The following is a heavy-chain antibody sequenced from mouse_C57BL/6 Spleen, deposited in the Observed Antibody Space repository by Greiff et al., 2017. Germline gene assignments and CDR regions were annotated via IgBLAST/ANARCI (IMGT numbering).Heavy chain of an antibody. CDR3: TRSLDY. V-gene: IGHV1-15*01. J-gene: IGHJ2*01. Sequence: VKVVESGAELVRPGASVTLSCKASGYTFTDYEMHWVKQTPVHGLEWIGAIDPETGGTAYNQKFKGKAILTADKSSSTAYMELRSLTSEDSAVYYCTRSLDYWGQGTTLTVSS. CDR2: IDPETGGT. CDR1: GYTFTDYE.